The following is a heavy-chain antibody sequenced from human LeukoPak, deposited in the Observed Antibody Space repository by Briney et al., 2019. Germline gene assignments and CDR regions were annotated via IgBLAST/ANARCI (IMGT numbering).Heavy chain of an antibody. J-gene: IGHJ3*02. Sequence: SETLSLTCAVSHGSIGSGGFSWSWIRQPPGKGLEWIGYIYHSGSTYYNPSLESRVTMSLDRSKNQFSLKLSSVTAADTAVYYCARAKPTVYNTQDSFDIWGQGAMVAVSS. V-gene: IGHV4-30-2*01. CDR3: ARAKPTVYNTQDSFDI. CDR1: HGSIGSGGFS. CDR2: IYHSGST. D-gene: IGHD3/OR15-3a*01.